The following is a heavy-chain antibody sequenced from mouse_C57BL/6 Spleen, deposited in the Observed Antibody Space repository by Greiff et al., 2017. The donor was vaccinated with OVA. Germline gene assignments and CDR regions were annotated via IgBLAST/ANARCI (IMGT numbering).Heavy chain of an antibody. CDR3: ARSSYGSSFDAMDY. J-gene: IGHJ4*01. CDR1: GYAFSSSW. V-gene: IGHV1-82*01. CDR2: IYPGDGDT. Sequence: VQLVESGPELVKPGASVKISCKASGYAFSSSWMNWVKQRPGKGLEWIGRIYPGDGDTNYNGKFKGKATLTADKSSSTAYMQLSSLTSEDSAVYFCARSSYGSSFDAMDYWGQGTSVTVSS. D-gene: IGHD1-1*01.